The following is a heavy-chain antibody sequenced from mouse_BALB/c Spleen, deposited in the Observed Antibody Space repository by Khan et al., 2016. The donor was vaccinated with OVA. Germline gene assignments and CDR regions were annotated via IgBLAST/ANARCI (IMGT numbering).Heavy chain of an antibody. CDR1: GYSITSGYG. D-gene: IGHD1-2*01. CDR2: ITYSGST. V-gene: IGHV3-1*02. CDR3: ARTARIKY. J-gene: IGHJ2*01. Sequence: EVQLQESGPGLVKPSQSLSLTCTVTGYSITSGYGWNWIRQFPGNKLEWMGYITYSGSTNYNPSLTSRISITRDTSKNQFLLQLNSVTTEDTATYYCARTARIKYWGQGTTRTVSS.